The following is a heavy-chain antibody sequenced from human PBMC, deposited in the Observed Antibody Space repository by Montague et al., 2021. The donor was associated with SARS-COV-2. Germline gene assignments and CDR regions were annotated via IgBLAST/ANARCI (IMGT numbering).Heavy chain of an antibody. D-gene: IGHD3-22*01. J-gene: IGHJ4*02. CDR1: GGSISSSSHY. CDR3: ARQYYYDNNGFPAYDY. V-gene: IGHV4-39*01. Sequence: SETLSLTCTVSGGSISSSSHYWGWLRQPPGRGLQWIGSISYTGSTYYNPSLKSRVTISRDTSKNQFSLKLSSVTAADTSVYYCARQYYYDNNGFPAYDYWGRGTLVTVPS. CDR2: ISYTGST.